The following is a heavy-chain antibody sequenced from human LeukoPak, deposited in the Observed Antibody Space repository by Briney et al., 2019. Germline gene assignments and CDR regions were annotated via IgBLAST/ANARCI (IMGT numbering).Heavy chain of an antibody. CDR1: GFTFDDYA. CDR3: ARPPVYGGYSDY. Sequence: PGGSPRLSCAASGFTFDDYAMHWVRQAPGKGLEWVSGISWNSGSIGYADSVKGRFTISRDNAKNTLYLQMNSLRAEDTAVYYCARPPVYGGYSDYWGQGTLVTVSS. D-gene: IGHD2-8*01. V-gene: IGHV3-9*01. J-gene: IGHJ4*02. CDR2: ISWNSGSI.